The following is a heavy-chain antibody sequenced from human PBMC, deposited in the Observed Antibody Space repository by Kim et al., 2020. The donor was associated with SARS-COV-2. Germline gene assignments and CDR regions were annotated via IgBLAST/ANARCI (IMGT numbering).Heavy chain of an antibody. V-gene: IGHV3-30*18. Sequence: GGSLRLSCAASGFTFSSYGMHWVRQAPGKGLEWVAVISYDGSNKYYADSVKGRFTISRDNSKNTLYLQMNSLRAEDTAVYYCAKTALPTFLGVGMDVWGQGTTVTVSS. CDR3: AKTALPTFLGVGMDV. CDR1: GFTFSSYG. J-gene: IGHJ6*02. CDR2: ISYDGSNK. D-gene: IGHD3-10*01.